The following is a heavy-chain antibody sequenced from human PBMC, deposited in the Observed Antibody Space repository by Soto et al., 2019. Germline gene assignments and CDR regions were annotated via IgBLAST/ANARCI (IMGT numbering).Heavy chain of an antibody. CDR1: GGSISSGGYY. V-gene: IGHV4-31*03. D-gene: IGHD3-3*01. CDR3: ARTFDFWSGYYDY. J-gene: IGHJ4*02. Sequence: SETLSLTCTVSGGSISSGGYYWSWIRQHPGKGLEWIGYIYYSGSTYYNPSLKSRVTISVDTSKNQFSLKLSSVTAADTAVYYCARTFDFWSGYYDYWGQGTLVTVPS. CDR2: IYYSGST.